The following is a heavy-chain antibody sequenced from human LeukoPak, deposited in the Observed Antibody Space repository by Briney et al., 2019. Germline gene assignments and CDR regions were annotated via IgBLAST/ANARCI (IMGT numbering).Heavy chain of an antibody. D-gene: IGHD2-2*01. V-gene: IGHV3-7*01. J-gene: IGHJ6*03. CDR3: ARNPIVVVPAATLYYYYYYMDV. CDR2: IKQDGSEK. Sequence: PGGSLGLSCAASGFTFSSYWMSWVRQAPGKGLEWVANIKQDGSEKYYVDSVKGRFTISRDNAKNSLYLQMNSLRAEDTAVYYCARNPIVVVPAATLYYYYYYMDVWGKGTTVTVSS. CDR1: GFTFSSYW.